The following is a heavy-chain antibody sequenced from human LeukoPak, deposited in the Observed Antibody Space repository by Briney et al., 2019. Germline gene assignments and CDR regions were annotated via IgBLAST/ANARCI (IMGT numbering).Heavy chain of an antibody. CDR2: ISSSSSTI. CDR3: ARDNNYYGRLGAFDI. V-gene: IGHV3-48*01. Sequence: GGSLRLSCAASGCTFSSYSMNWVRQAPGKGLEWVSYISSSSSTIYYADSVKGRFTISRDNAKNSLYLQMNSLRAEDTAVYYCARDNNYYGRLGAFDIWGQGTMVTVSS. CDR1: GCTFSSYS. J-gene: IGHJ3*02. D-gene: IGHD3-10*01.